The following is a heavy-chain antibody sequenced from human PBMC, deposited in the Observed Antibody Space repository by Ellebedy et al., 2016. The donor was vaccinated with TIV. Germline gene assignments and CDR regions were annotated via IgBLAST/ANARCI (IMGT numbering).Heavy chain of an antibody. D-gene: IGHD1-26*01. CDR2: FSTSGGST. J-gene: IGHJ4*02. CDR1: GSTFTNYA. V-gene: IGHV3-23*01. Sequence: GESLKIPCAASGSTFTNYAMSLVRQAPGKGMEWVSAFSTSGGSTYYADSVKGRFTVSRDNPKNTLYLQMNSLRAEDTAVYYCVRGAGSYHFDYWGQGTLVTV. CDR3: VRGAGSYHFDY.